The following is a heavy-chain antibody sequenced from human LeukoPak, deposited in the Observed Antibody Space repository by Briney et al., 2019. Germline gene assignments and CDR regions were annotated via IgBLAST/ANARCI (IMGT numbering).Heavy chain of an antibody. CDR3: ARHGGNAYLPDY. V-gene: IGHV4-39*01. CDR2: IHYSGSN. Sequence: SETLSLPFIVSGGSISSTSYYWGWIRPPPGKGLEWIGTIHYSGSNYYNPSLKSRVTISVDTSKNQFSLKVASVTAADTAVYYRARHGGNAYLPDYWGQGTLVTVSS. J-gene: IGHJ4*02. CDR1: GGSISSTSYY. D-gene: IGHD4-23*01.